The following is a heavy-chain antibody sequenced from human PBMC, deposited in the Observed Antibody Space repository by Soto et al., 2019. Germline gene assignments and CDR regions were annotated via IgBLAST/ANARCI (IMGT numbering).Heavy chain of an antibody. CDR2: IIPIFGTA. V-gene: IGHV1-69*06. Sequence: SVKVSCKASGGTFSSYAISWVRQAPGQGLEWMGGIIPIFGTANYAQKFQGRVTITADKSTSTAYMELSNLRSEDTAVYYCARGTSSYYDFWSGYYVGPGFYYGMDVWGQGTTVTVSS. CDR1: GGTFSSYA. CDR3: ARGTSSYYDFWSGYYVGPGFYYGMDV. D-gene: IGHD3-3*01. J-gene: IGHJ6*02.